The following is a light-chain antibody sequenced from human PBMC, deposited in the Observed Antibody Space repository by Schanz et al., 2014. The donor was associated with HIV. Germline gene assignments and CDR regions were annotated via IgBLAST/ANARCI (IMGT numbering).Light chain of an antibody. CDR2: EVT. Sequence: QSALTQPPSASGSPGQSVTISCTGTSSDVGGYNFVSWFQQHPGKAPKLMIYEVTKRPSGVPARFSGSKSGNTASLTVSAVQPEDEADYYCSSYTSSSTYVFGTGTKLTVL. CDR1: SSDVGGYNF. J-gene: IGLJ1*01. CDR3: SSYTSSSTYV. V-gene: IGLV2-8*01.